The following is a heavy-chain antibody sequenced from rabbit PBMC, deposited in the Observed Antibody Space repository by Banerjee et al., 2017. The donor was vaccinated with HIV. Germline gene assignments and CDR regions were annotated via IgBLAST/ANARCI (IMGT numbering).Heavy chain of an antibody. J-gene: IGHJ4*01. D-gene: IGHD4-1*01. CDR3: ARGYWSGWNL. Sequence: QQQLEESGGGLVKPGGTLTLTCKASGFDFSSNAMYWVRQAPGKGPEWIACIYAGDGSTDYATWAKGRFTISKTSSTTVTLQMTSLTAADTATYFCARGYWSGWNLWGPGTLVTVS. V-gene: IGHV1S47*01. CDR2: IYAGDGST. CDR1: GFDFSSNA.